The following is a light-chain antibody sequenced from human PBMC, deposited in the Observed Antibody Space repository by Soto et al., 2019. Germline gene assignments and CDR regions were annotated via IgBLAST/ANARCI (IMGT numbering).Light chain of an antibody. CDR2: DAY. V-gene: IGKV1-5*01. CDR1: QTISSW. Sequence: DIQMTQSPSTLSASVGDRVTITCRPSQTISSWLAWYQQKPGRAPNLLIYDAYSLESGVPSRFSGSGSGTEFTLTISSLQPDDFANYYCQQYSSYPWTFGQGTKVEIK. J-gene: IGKJ1*01. CDR3: QQYSSYPWT.